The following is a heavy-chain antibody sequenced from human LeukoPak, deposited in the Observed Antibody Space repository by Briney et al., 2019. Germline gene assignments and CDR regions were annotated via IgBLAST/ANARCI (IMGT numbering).Heavy chain of an antibody. V-gene: IGHV4-34*01. CDR1: GGSFSGYY. D-gene: IGHD3-22*01. Sequence: SETLSLTCAVYGGSFSGYYWSWIRQPPGKGLEWIGEINHSGSTNYNPSLKSRVTISVDTSKNQFSLKLSSVTAADTAVYYCARGRVIWDSSGYYFDYWGQGTLVTVSS. CDR3: ARGRVIWDSSGYYFDY. CDR2: INHSGST. J-gene: IGHJ4*02.